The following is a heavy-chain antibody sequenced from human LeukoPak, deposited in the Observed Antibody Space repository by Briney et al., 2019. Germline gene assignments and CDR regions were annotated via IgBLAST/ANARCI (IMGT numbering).Heavy chain of an antibody. J-gene: IGHJ4*02. CDR2: ISGSGGST. V-gene: IGHV3-23*01. Sequence: GGSLRLSCAASGFTFSSYAMSWVRQAPGKGLEWVPAISGSGGSTYYADSVKGRFTISRDNSKNTLYLQMNSLRAEDTAVYCCAKGSYYYDSSGYYYSYFDYWGQGTLVTVSS. CDR1: GFTFSSYA. D-gene: IGHD3-22*01. CDR3: AKGSYYYDSSGYYYSYFDY.